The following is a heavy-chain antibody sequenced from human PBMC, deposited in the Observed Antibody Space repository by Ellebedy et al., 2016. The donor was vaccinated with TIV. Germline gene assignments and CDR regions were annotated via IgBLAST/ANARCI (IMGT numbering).Heavy chain of an antibody. CDR3: ARSYGARTSGH. D-gene: IGHD3-16*01. V-gene: IGHV3-7*01. J-gene: IGHJ4*02. CDR1: GFTFSSNW. CDR2: IKQDGSEK. Sequence: GESLKISCAASGFTFSSNWMSWVRQTPGKGLEWVAYIKQDGSEKYYVDSVKGRFTISRDNAKNSLYLQLNSLRVDDTAMYYCARSYGARTSGHWGQGTLVTVSS.